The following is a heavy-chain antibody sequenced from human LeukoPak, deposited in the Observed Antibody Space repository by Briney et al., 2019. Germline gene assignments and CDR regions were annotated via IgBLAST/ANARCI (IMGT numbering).Heavy chain of an antibody. V-gene: IGHV4-39*07. Sequence: SEPLSLTCSVSGGSITKNGYYWGWIRQSPETGLEWIGSMHYSGSTYYNPSLNSRVTISVDTSKNQFSLKLTSVTAADTAVYYCVRQNGDYFDSWGQGTLVTVSS. CDR1: GGSITKNGYY. CDR3: VRQNGDYFDS. J-gene: IGHJ4*02. D-gene: IGHD4-17*01. CDR2: MHYSGST.